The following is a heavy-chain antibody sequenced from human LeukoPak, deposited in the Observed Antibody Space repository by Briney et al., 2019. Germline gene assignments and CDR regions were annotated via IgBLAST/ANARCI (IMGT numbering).Heavy chain of an antibody. V-gene: IGHV3-73*01. CDR3: TSEALYEMDLDY. D-gene: IGHD5-24*01. CDR1: GFTFSGSA. Sequence: GGSLRLSCAASGFTFSGSAMHWVRQASGKGLERVGRIRSKANSYATAYAASVKGRFTISRDDSKNTAYLQMNSLKTEDTAVYYCTSEALYEMDLDYWGQGTLVTVSS. CDR2: IRSKANSYAT. J-gene: IGHJ4*02.